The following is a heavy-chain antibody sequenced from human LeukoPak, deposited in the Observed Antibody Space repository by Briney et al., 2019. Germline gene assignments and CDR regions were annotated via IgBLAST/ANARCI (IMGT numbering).Heavy chain of an antibody. CDR3: ARGEPVS. CDR2: LYSGGST. Sequence: GGSLRLSCAASGFTVSTNYMTWVRQAPGKGLESVSVLYSGGSTYYADSVKGRFTISRDNSKNTLYLQMNSLRVEDTAMYYCARGEPVSWGQGTLVTVSS. V-gene: IGHV3-53*01. CDR1: GFTVSTNY. J-gene: IGHJ5*02.